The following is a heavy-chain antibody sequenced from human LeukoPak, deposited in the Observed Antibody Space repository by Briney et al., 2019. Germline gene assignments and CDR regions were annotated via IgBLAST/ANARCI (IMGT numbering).Heavy chain of an antibody. Sequence: GGSLRLSCAASGFSFSSYAMSWVRQAPGKGLEWVSSISASGDSTYYADSVKGRFTISRDNSKNTVHRQMNSLRAEDTALYYWAKGGGEVFDYWGQGALVTVSS. V-gene: IGHV3-23*01. CDR3: AKGGGEVFDY. CDR1: GFSFSSYA. J-gene: IGHJ4*02. D-gene: IGHD3-16*01. CDR2: ISASGDST.